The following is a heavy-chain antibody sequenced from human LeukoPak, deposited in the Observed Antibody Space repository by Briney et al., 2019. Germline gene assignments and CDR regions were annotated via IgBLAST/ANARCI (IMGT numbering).Heavy chain of an antibody. CDR3: ARGTSFSTYLYYYYYYMDV. J-gene: IGHJ6*03. CDR2: ISPYNGDT. Sequence: ASVKVSCKASGYTFTTSGISWVRQAPGQGLEWMGWISPYNGDTNYAQKLQGRVTMTTDTSTSTAYMELRSLRGDDTAVYFWARGTSFSTYLYYYYYYMDVWPKGTAVTVSS. D-gene: IGHD4-11*01. V-gene: IGHV1-18*01. CDR1: GYTFTTSG.